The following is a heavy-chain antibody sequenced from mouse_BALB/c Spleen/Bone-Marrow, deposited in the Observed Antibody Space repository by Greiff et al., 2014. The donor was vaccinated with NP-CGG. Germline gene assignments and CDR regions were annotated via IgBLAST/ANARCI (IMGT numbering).Heavy chain of an antibody. J-gene: IGHJ2*01. V-gene: IGHV1-54*01. Sequence: QVQLKHSGAELVRPGTSVKVSCKASGYAFTNYLIEWVKQRPGQGLEWIGVINPGSGGANYNEKFKGKATLTADKSSSTACMQLSSLTSDDSAVYFCAREWTARAVDYWGQGTTLTVSS. CDR1: GYAFTNYL. D-gene: IGHD3-2*01. CDR3: AREWTARAVDY. CDR2: INPGSGGA.